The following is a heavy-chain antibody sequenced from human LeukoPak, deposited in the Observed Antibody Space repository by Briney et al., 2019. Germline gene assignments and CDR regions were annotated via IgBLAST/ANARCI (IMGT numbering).Heavy chain of an antibody. D-gene: IGHD7-27*01. J-gene: IGHJ3*02. V-gene: IGHV3-21*01. CDR1: GFTFSSYS. CDR3: ARDSEQLGISAIDAFDI. CDR2: ISSSSSYI. Sequence: GGSLRLSCAASGFTFSSYSMNWVRQAPGKGLEWVSSISSSSSYIYYADSVKGRFTISRDNAKNSLYLQMNSLRAEDTAVYYCARDSEQLGISAIDAFDIWGQGTMVTVSS.